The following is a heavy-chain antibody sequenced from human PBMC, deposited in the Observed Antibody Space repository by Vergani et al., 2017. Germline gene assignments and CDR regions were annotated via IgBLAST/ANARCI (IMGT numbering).Heavy chain of an antibody. J-gene: IGHJ4*02. D-gene: IGHD1-1*01. CDR1: GGSVSSGSYY. CDR2: IYYSGST. V-gene: IGHV4-61*10. CDR3: ARDTTGALDC. Sequence: QVQLQESGPGLVKPSETLSLTCTVSGGSVSSGSYYWSWIRQPAGKGLEWIGYIYYSGSTNYNPALKSRVTISVDTSKNQFSLKLSAVTAADTAVYYCARDTTGALDCWGEGTLVTVSS.